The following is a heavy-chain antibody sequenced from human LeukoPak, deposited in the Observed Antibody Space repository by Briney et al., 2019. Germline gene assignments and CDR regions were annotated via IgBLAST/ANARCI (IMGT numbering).Heavy chain of an antibody. D-gene: IGHD1-20*01. V-gene: IGHV3-21*01. CDR2: ISSASNYI. CDR1: GFSFSTYS. J-gene: IGHJ6*03. CDR3: ARGGPITDYYMDV. Sequence: GGSLRLSCAASGFSFSTYSMKWVRQAPGKGLEWVSSISSASNYIYYADSVKGRFTFSRDNTKNSLYLQMTSLRAEDTAVYYCARGGPITDYYMDVWGKGTTVTVSS.